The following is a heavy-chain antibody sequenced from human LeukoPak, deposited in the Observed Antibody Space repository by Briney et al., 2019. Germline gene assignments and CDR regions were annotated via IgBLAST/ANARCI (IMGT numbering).Heavy chain of an antibody. CDR3: ARGKYSGYDYFDY. CDR1: GESFSGYY. CDR2: IYYSGST. J-gene: IGHJ4*02. Sequence: SETLSLTCAVYGESFSGYYWSWIRQPPGKGLEWIGYIYYSGSTNYNPSLKSRVTISVDTSKNQFSLKLSSVTAADTAVYYCARGKYSGYDYFDYWGQGTLVTVSS. D-gene: IGHD5-12*01. V-gene: IGHV4-59*01.